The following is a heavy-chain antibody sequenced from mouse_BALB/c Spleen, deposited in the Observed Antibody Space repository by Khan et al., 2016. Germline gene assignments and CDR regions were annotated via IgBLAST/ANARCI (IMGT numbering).Heavy chain of an antibody. Sequence: EVKLLESGGGLVQPGGSLKLSCAASGFDFSRYWMSWVRQAPGKGLEWIGEINPDSSTINYTPSLKDKFIIYRDNAKNTMYLQMSKVRSEDTARDYCARQVDYGYDVYWGQGTTLTVSS. J-gene: IGHJ2*01. V-gene: IGHV4-1*02. CDR2: INPDSSTI. CDR3: ARQVDYGYDVY. CDR1: GFDFSRYW. D-gene: IGHD2-2*01.